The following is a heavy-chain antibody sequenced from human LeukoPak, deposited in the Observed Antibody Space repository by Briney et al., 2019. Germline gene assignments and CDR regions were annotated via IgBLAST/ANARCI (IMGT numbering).Heavy chain of an antibody. D-gene: IGHD3-10*01. V-gene: IGHV3-74*01. CDR2: IKGDGSST. Sequence: TGGSLRLSCAASGFTFSTYWMHWVRQAPGKGLVWVARIKGDGSSTIYADSVKGRFTISRDNAKNLLFLQMNGLRAEDTALYYCARGRSITLLRGVAMSDGFDIWGQGAMVAVSS. CDR3: ARGRSITLLRGVAMSDGFDI. CDR1: GFTFSTYW. J-gene: IGHJ3*02.